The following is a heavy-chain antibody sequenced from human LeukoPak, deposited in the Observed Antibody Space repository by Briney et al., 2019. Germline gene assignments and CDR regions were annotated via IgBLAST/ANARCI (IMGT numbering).Heavy chain of an antibody. CDR3: AKDPGANSYGSFDN. J-gene: IGHJ4*02. V-gene: IGHV3-23*01. CDR2: TSGSGRDK. Sequence: GGSLRLSCAASGFTFSTYAMTWVRQAPGKGLEWVSSTSGSGRDKYYADSVKGRFTISRDNSKNTLYLQMNSLRAEDTAIYYCAKDPGANSYGSFDNWGQGTLVTVSS. D-gene: IGHD3-10*01. CDR1: GFTFSTYA.